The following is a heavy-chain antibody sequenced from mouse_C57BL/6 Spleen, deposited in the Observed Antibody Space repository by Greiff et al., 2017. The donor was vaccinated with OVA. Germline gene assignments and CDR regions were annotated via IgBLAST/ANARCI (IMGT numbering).Heavy chain of an antibody. V-gene: IGHV1-69*01. D-gene: IGHD1-1*01. CDR3: ARGTYYYGSSYWYFDV. CDR2: IDPSDSYT. Sequence: VQLQQPGAELVMPGASVKLSCKASGYTFTSYWMHWVKQRPGQGLEWIGEIDPSDSYTNYNQKFKGKSTLTVDKSSSTAYMQLSSLTSEDSAVYYCARGTYYYGSSYWYFDVWGTGTTVTVSS. J-gene: IGHJ1*03. CDR1: GYTFTSYW.